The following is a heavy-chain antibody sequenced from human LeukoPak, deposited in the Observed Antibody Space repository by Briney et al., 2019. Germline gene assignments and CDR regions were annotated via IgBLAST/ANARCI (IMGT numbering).Heavy chain of an antibody. V-gene: IGHV3-33*06. CDR2: IWYDGSNK. D-gene: IGHD7-27*01. CDR3: AKGKGQNWDPFDY. CDR1: GFSFGSHA. Sequence: PGGSLRLSCAASGFSFGSHAMNWVRQAPGKGLEWVAVIWYDGSNKYYADSVKGRFTISRDNSKNTLYLQMNSLRAEDTAVYYCAKGKGQNWDPFDYWGQGTLVTVSS. J-gene: IGHJ4*02.